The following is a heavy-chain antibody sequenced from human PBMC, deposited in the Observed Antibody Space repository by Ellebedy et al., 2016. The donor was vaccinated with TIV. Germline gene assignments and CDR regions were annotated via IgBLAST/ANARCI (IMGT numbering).Heavy chain of an antibody. Sequence: MPGGSLRLSCAVFRGPFSGYYWSWIRQPPGKGREWIGDSNHAGSNNYTPSLKSRVTISVDTSKNQFSLRLTSVTAADTAVYYCAGEGDCSSGTCYPLFGYWGQGILVTVSS. CDR3: AGEGDCSSGTCYPLFGY. J-gene: IGHJ4*02. CDR1: RGPFSGYY. D-gene: IGHD2-15*01. CDR2: SNHAGSN. V-gene: IGHV4-34*01.